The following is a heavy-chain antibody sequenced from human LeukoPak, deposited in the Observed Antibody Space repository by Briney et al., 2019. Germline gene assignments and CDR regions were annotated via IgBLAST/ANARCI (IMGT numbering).Heavy chain of an antibody. J-gene: IGHJ4*02. V-gene: IGHV4-39*07. CDR1: GGSISSSSYY. D-gene: IGHD1-26*01. CDR2: IYYSGST. Sequence: SETLSLTCTVSGGSISSSSYYWGWIRQPPGKGLEWIGSIYYSGSTYYNPSLESRVTISVDTSKNQFSLKLSSVTAADTAVYYCARGSYSTSFDYWGQGTLVTVSS. CDR3: ARGSYSTSFDY.